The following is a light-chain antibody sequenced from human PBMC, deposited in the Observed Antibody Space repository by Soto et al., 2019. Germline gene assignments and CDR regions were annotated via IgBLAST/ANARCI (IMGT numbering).Light chain of an antibody. V-gene: IGLV2-14*01. J-gene: IGLJ1*01. CDR3: GSYTSSSNSV. CDR2: EVS. Sequence: QSVLTQPASVSGSPGQSITISCTGYIHYDFVSWYQQHPGTAPKLVIYEVSNRPSGTSDRFSGSKSGHTASLTISGLQTEDEAVYSCGSYTSSSNSVFGTGTKVTVL. CDR1: IHYDF.